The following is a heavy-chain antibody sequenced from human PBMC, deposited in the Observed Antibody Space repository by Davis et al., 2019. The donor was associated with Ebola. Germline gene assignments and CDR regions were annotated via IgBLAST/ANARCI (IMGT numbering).Heavy chain of an antibody. CDR2: INYSGST. CDR3: ARGGGFGGYGMDV. Sequence: MPSETLSLTCAVYGGSFSGYYWTWIRQPPGKGLEWIGEINYSGSTNYNPSLKSRVTISVDTSKNQFSLKLSSVTAADTAVYYCARGGGFGGYGMDVWGQGTTVTVFS. CDR1: GGSFSGYY. J-gene: IGHJ6*02. D-gene: IGHD3-10*01. V-gene: IGHV4-34*01.